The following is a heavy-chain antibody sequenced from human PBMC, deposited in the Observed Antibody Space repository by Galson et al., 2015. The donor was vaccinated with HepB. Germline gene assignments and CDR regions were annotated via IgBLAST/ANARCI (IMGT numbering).Heavy chain of an antibody. CDR1: GYTFTGYY. CDR3: ARDRVPGYSDYELAWFDP. CDR2: INPNSGGT. J-gene: IGHJ5*02. V-gene: IGHV1-2*04. Sequence: QSGAEVKKPGASVKVSCKASGYTFTGYYMHWVRQAPGQGLEWMGWINPNSGGTNYAQKFQGWVTMTRDTSISTAYMELRSLRSDDTAMYYCARDRVPGYSDYELAWFDPWGQGTLVTVSS. D-gene: IGHD4-11*01.